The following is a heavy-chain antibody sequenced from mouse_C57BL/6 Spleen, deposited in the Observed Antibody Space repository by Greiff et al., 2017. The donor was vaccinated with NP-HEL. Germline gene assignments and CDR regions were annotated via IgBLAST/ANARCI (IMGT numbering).Heavy chain of an antibody. D-gene: IGHD1-1*01. V-gene: IGHV1-82*01. Sequence: QVQLKQSGPELVKPGASVKISCKASGYAFSSSWMNWVKQRPGKGLEWIGRIYPGDGDTNYNGKFKGKATLTADKSSSTAYMQLSSLTSEDSAVYFCARMTYYYGSSYGYYAMDYWGQGTSVTVSS. CDR1: GYAFSSSW. CDR2: IYPGDGDT. CDR3: ARMTYYYGSSYGYYAMDY. J-gene: IGHJ4*01.